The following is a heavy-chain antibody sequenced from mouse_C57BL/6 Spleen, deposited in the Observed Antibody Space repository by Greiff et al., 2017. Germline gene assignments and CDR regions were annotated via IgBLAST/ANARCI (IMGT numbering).Heavy chain of an antibody. CDR2: IYPGDGDT. CDR1: GYAFSSSW. J-gene: IGHJ3*01. Sequence: QVQLQQSGPELVKPGASVKISCKASGYAFSSSWMNWVKQRPGKGLEWIGRIYPGDGDTNYNGKFKGKATLTADKSSSTAYMQLSSLTSEDSAVYFCGPYDYGAYWGQVTLVTVSA. V-gene: IGHV1-82*01. CDR3: GPYDYGAY. D-gene: IGHD2-4*01.